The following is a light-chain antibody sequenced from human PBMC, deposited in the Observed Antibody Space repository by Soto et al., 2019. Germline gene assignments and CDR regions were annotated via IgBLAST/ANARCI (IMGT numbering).Light chain of an antibody. V-gene: IGLV2-14*03. CDR1: SSEVGAYDF. Sequence: QSVLTQPASVSGAPGQSITISCTGNSSEVGAYDFVSWYQQHPDKAPKLMIYEVSNRPSGVSYRFSGSKSVNTATLTISGLQAEDEADYYCSSYTSSSTRVFGTGTKVTVL. CDR3: SSYTSSSTRV. J-gene: IGLJ1*01. CDR2: EVS.